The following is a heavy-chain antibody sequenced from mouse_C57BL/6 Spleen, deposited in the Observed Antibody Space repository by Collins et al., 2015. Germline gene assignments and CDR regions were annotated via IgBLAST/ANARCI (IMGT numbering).Heavy chain of an antibody. J-gene: IGHJ2*01. CDR1: GFDFRRYW. Sequence: EVKLLESGGGLVQPGGSLKLSCAGSGFDFRRYWMSWVRQAPGKGLEWIGEINPDSSTINYTPSLKDKFIISRDNAKNTLYLQMSKVRSEDTALYHCARMHYYGHFEYWGQGTTLTVSS. CDR2: INPDSSTI. CDR3: ARMHYYGHFEY. V-gene: IGHV4-1*02. D-gene: IGHD1-1*01.